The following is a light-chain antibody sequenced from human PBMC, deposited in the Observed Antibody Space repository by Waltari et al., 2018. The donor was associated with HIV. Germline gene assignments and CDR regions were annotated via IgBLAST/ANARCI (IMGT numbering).Light chain of an antibody. Sequence: DIQMTQSPSSLSASVGDRVTITCRASQTISSYLNWYQQKPGKAPKLLIYAASSLQSGVPSRFSCSVSGTDFTLTISSLQPEDFATYYCQQSYRPLTFGGGTKVEI. J-gene: IGKJ4*01. CDR2: AAS. CDR1: QTISSY. CDR3: QQSYRPLT. V-gene: IGKV1-39*01.